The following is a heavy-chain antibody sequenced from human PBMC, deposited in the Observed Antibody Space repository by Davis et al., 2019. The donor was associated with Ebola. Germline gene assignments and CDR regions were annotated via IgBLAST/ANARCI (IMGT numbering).Heavy chain of an antibody. V-gene: IGHV3-30*02. CDR1: GIVFSETG. D-gene: IGHD1-1*01. J-gene: IGHJ6*02. CDR2: IQYDGSRR. CDR3: ARVWKGYYYGMDV. Sequence: PGGSLRLSCAASGIVFSETGFHWVRRPPGKGLEWVAFIQYDGSRRSYTDSVKGRFTISRDNSKNTLFLQMKTLRAEDTAVYYCARVWKGYYYGMDVWGQGTTVTVSS.